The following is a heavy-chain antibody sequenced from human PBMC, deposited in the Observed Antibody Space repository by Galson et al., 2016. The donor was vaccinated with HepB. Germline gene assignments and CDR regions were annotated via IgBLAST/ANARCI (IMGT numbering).Heavy chain of an antibody. Sequence: TLSPTCTVSGDSISSGGYYWSWIRQLPGKGLEWIGYIFHSGNTYYNPSLKSRVSISVDTSKNQFSLKLNSVTAADTAVYYCARGGLYYFDSSDYYYPFDCWGQGTLVTISS. CDR2: IFHSGNT. J-gene: IGHJ4*02. V-gene: IGHV4-31*03. CDR1: GDSISSGGYY. CDR3: ARGGLYYFDSSDYYYPFDC. D-gene: IGHD3-22*01.